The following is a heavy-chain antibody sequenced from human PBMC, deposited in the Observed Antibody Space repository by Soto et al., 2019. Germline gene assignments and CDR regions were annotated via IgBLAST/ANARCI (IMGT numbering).Heavy chain of an antibody. V-gene: IGHV4-4*07. CDR2: IYTSGST. CDR3: ARDRTARGGWFDP. Sequence: PSETLSLTCTVSGGSITSYFCSWIRQPAGKGLEWIGRIYTSGSTNYNPSLKSRVTMSVDTSKNQFSLKLNSVTAADTAVYYCARDRTARGGWFDPWGQGTLVTVSS. J-gene: IGHJ5*02. D-gene: IGHD6-6*01. CDR1: GGSITSYF.